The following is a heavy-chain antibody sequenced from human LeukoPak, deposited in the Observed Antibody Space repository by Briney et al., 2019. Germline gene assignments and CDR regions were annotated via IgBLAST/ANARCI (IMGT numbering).Heavy chain of an antibody. CDR2: TYYRSKWYN. CDR1: GDSVSSNSAA. J-gene: IGHJ4*02. Sequence: SQTLSLTCAISGDSVSSNSAAWNWIRQSPSKGLEWLGRTYYRSKWYNDYAVSVKSRITINPDTSKNQFSLQLNSVTPEDTAVYYCAREVWGQPGIAAAGPDYWGQGTLVTVSS. CDR3: AREVWGQPGIAAAGPDY. V-gene: IGHV6-1*01. D-gene: IGHD6-13*01.